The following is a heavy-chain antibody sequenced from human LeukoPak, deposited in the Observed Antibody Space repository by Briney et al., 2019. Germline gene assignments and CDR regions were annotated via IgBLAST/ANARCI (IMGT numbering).Heavy chain of an antibody. Sequence: PGGSLRLSCAASGFSIGSYAVAWVRQTPGKWLEWVSAVTGGGDGTHYVDSVKGRFTISRDNSKNTIYLQMNSLRVEDTAIYFCGSDPNGDYVGALGYWGRGTLVTVSS. CDR1: GFSIGSYA. D-gene: IGHD2-8*01. V-gene: IGHV3-23*01. CDR2: VTGGGDGT. J-gene: IGHJ4*01. CDR3: GSDPNGDYVGALGY.